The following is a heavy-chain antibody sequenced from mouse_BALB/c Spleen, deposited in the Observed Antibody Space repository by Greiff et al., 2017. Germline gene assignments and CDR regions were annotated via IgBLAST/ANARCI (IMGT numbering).Heavy chain of an antibody. CDR1: GFTFSSYA. Sequence: EVHLVESGGGLVKPGGSLKLSCAASGFTFSSYAMSWVRQTPEKRLEWVATISSGGSYTYYPDSVKGRFTISRDNAKNTLYLQMSSLRSEDTAMYYCARNEGNAMDYWGQGTSVTVSS. J-gene: IGHJ4*01. CDR2: ISSGGSYT. V-gene: IGHV5-9-3*01. CDR3: ARNEGNAMDY.